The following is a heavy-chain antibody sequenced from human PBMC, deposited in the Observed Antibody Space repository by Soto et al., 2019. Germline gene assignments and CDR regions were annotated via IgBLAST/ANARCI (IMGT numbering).Heavy chain of an antibody. CDR1: GGSVSSGSYY. CDR3: AREVDYYDSSGLDY. D-gene: IGHD3-22*01. Sequence: QVQLQESGPGLVKPSETLSLTCTVSGGSVSSGSYYWSWIRQPPGKGLEWIGYIYYSGSTNYNPSLMSRVTISVDTSKNQFSLKLSSVTAADTAVYYCAREVDYYDSSGLDYWGQGTLVTVSS. V-gene: IGHV4-61*01. CDR2: IYYSGST. J-gene: IGHJ4*02.